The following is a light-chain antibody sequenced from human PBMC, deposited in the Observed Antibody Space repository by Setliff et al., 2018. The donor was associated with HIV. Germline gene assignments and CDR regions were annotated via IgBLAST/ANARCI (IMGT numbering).Light chain of an antibody. CDR1: TSDVGGYEY. V-gene: IGLV2-14*01. CDR2: EVS. J-gene: IGLJ3*02. CDR3: SSFRSSNSWV. Sequence: QSVLTQPASVSGSPGQSITISCTGTTSDVGGYEYVYWYQQHPGKAPKLMIYEVSNRPSGVSNRFSGSKSGNTASLSISGLQGEDEADYYCSSFRSSNSWVFGGGTKVTVL.